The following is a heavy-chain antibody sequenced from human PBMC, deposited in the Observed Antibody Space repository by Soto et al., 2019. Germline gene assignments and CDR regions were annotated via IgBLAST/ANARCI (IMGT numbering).Heavy chain of an antibody. D-gene: IGHD2-15*01. Sequence: GSLRLSCATSGFTFVNAWMNWVRQAPGKGLEWVGRVRSKSAGGARDYAAPVKGRFTISRDDAEKKVYLQMNSLTIEDTGVYYCTIDPQRGLRSWGQGTLVTV. V-gene: IGHV3-15*05. J-gene: IGHJ5*02. CDR1: GFTFVNAW. CDR2: VRSKSAGGAR. CDR3: TIDPQRGLRS.